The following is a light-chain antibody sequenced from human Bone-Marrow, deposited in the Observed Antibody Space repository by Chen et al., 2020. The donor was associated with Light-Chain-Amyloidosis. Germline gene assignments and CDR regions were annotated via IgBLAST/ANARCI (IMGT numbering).Light chain of an antibody. V-gene: IGLV2-23*02. CDR3: SSYVGRDTVV. Sequence: QSALTQPASVSGSPGQAVTISCSNFGTFDPVSWYQRHPDKAPKVIIYEDTKRPSGISYRFSASKSYDTASLTISGLQYEGEADYYCSSYVGRDTVVFGGGTKLTVL. J-gene: IGLJ3*02. CDR2: EDT. CDR1: NFGTFDP.